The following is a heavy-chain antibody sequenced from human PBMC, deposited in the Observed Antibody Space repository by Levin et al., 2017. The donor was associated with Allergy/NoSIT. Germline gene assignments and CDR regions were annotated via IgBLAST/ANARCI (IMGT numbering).Heavy chain of an antibody. CDR1: GFTFSGSA. V-gene: IGHV3-73*01. D-gene: IGHD6-19*01. Sequence: LSLTCAASGFTFSGSAIHWVRQASGKGLEWVGRIRSRGNSYATAYAASVKGRFTISRDDSKNTAFLQMNSLTTEDTAMYYCARQYSSGWLPDYWGQGTLVTVSS. CDR3: ARQYSSGWLPDY. J-gene: IGHJ4*02. CDR2: IRSRGNSYAT.